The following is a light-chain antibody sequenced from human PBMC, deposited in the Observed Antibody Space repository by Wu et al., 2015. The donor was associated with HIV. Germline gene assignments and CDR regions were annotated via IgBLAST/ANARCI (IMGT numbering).Light chain of an antibody. Sequence: DIQLTQSPSFLSASVGDRVTITCRASQGISGFLAWYQQKQGKAPKLLIYAASTLQSGVPSRFSGSGSGTEFTLTISSLQPEDFATYYCQQLNSYPRTFGPGTKWISN. V-gene: IGKV1-9*01. CDR2: AAS. CDR3: QQLNSYPRT. J-gene: IGKJ3*01. CDR1: QGISGF.